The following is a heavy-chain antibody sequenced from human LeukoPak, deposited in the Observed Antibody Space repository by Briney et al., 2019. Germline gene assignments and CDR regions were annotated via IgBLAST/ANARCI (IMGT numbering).Heavy chain of an antibody. V-gene: IGHV1-8*01. CDR1: GYTFTSYD. J-gene: IGHJ4*02. CDR2: MYPNSGNT. CDR3: ARGGAYCGGDCYSGYYFDY. D-gene: IGHD2-21*02. Sequence: ASVKVSCKASGYTFTSYDINWVRQATGQGLEWMGWMYPNSGNTGYAQKFQGRVTMTRNTSISTAYMELSSLRSEDTAVYYCARGGAYCGGDCYSGYYFDYWGQGTLVTVSS.